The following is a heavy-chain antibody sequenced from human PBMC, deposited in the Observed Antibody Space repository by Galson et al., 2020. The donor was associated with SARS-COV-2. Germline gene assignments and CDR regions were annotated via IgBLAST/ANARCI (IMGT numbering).Heavy chain of an antibody. CDR3: ARESYDSSGYYLAYFDY. CDR1: GVSISSYY. CDR2: IYYSGST. D-gene: IGHD3-22*01. V-gene: IGHV4-59*01. Sequence: SETLSLTCTVSGVSISSYYWSWLRQPPGKGLEWIGYIYYSGSTNYNPSLKSRVTISVDTSKTQFSLKLSSVTAADTAVYYCARESYDSSGYYLAYFDYWGQGTLVTVSS. J-gene: IGHJ4*02.